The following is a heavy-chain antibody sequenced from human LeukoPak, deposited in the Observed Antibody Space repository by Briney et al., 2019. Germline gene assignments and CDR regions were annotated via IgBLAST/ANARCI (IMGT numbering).Heavy chain of an antibody. D-gene: IGHD2-15*01. Sequence: AASVKVSCKASGGTFSSYAISWVRQAPGQGLEWMGGIIPIFGTANYAQKFQGRVTITADESTSTAYMELSSLRSEDTAVYYCARDGCSGGSCYFYYYYYMDVWGKGTTVTVSS. CDR3: ARDGCSGGSCYFYYYYYMDV. J-gene: IGHJ6*03. CDR2: IIPIFGTA. V-gene: IGHV1-69*13. CDR1: GGTFSSYA.